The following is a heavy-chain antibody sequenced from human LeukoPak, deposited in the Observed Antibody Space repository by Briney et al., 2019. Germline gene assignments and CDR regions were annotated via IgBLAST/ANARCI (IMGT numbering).Heavy chain of an antibody. CDR3: AKDGGHSSVLYYFES. Sequence: GGSLRLSCAASGFTFSSYDMSWVRQAPGKGPEWVSGISGSGGTTYYADSVKGRFTISRDNAKNSLYLEMNSLRPEDTAFYYCAKDGGHSSVLYYFESWGQGTLVTVSS. CDR2: ISGSGGTT. V-gene: IGHV3-23*01. D-gene: IGHD6-19*01. J-gene: IGHJ4*02. CDR1: GFTFSSYD.